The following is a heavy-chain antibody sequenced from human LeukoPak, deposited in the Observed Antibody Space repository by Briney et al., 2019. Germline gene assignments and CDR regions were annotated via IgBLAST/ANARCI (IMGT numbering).Heavy chain of an antibody. D-gene: IGHD6-25*01. CDR3: ARGPAADY. Sequence: GGSLRLSCAASGFTFSSYSMNWVRQAPGKGLEWVSYISFSSGTIYYADSVKGRSTISRDNAKNSLSLQMSSLRGDDTAVYYCARGPAADYWGQGTLVTVSS. J-gene: IGHJ4*02. CDR2: ISFSSGTI. CDR1: GFTFSSYS. V-gene: IGHV3-48*01.